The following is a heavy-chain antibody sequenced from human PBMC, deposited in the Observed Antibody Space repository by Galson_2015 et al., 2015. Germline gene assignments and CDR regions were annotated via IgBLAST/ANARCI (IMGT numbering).Heavy chain of an antibody. J-gene: IGHJ4*02. CDR1: GGSISSSTYY. D-gene: IGHD5-12*01. V-gene: IGHV4-39*01. CDR2: IYYSGST. CDR3: VRREIVATIDY. Sequence: SETLSLTCTVSGGSISSSTYYWGWIRQPPGKGLEWIGSIYYSGSTYYNPSLKSRVTISVDTSKNQFSLRLSSVTAADTAVYYCVRREIVATIDYWGQGILVTVSS.